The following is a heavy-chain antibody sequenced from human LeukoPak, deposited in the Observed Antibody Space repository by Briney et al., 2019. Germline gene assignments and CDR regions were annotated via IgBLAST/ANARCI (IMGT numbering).Heavy chain of an antibody. Sequence: SQTLSLTCAISRDSVSSNSAAWNWIRQSPSRGLEWLGRTYYRSTWYTDYAASVKSRISISPDTSKNQFSLHLSSVTPDDTAVYYCARQGVRYKYRSGWLTYNWFDPWGQGTLVNVSS. CDR2: TYYRSTWYT. CDR3: ARQGVRYKYRSGWLTYNWFDP. D-gene: IGHD6-19*01. J-gene: IGHJ5*02. CDR1: RDSVSSNSAA. V-gene: IGHV6-1*01.